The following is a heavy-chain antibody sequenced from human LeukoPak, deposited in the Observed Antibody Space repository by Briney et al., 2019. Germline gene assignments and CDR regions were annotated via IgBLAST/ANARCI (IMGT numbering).Heavy chain of an antibody. CDR2: ITVDNGNT. J-gene: IGHJ4*02. CDR3: ARGAGYDYVWKSYRYYDF. V-gene: IGHV1-18*01. CDR1: GYTFTNYG. Sequence: ASVKVSCKASGYTFTNYGVSWVRQAPGQGVEWMGWITVDNGNTNYAQNFQGRVTMTTDTSTSTVYMELGSLRSDDTAVYYCARGAGYDYVWKSYRYYDFWGQGTLVTVSS. D-gene: IGHD3-16*02.